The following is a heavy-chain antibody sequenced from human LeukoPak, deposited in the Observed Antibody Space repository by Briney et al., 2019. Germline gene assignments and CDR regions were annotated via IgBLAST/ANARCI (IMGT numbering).Heavy chain of an antibody. D-gene: IGHD3-3*01. V-gene: IGHV3-7*04. Sequence: GGALRLSCAASGFIFSNYWMSWVRQAPGKGPEWVANIKQDGSEKYYVDSVKGRFTISRDNAKNSLYLQMNSLRAEDTAVYYCARVYVFWSGYYRHYWVQGTLVTVSS. CDR3: ARVYVFWSGYYRHY. CDR1: GFIFSNYW. J-gene: IGHJ4*02. CDR2: IKQDGSEK.